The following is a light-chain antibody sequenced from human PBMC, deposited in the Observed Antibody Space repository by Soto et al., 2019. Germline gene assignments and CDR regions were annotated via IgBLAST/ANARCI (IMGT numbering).Light chain of an antibody. V-gene: IGLV2-8*01. Sequence: QSALSQPPSASGSPGQSVTISCTGTSSDVGAYDYVSWYQQHPGKAPQPMVFDLTKRPSGVPDRFSGSKSGNTAYLTVSGLQTGDEADYYCSSYGSSKNYVLFGGGTQLTVL. CDR1: SSDVGAYDY. J-gene: IGLJ2*01. CDR2: DLT. CDR3: SSYGSSKNYVL.